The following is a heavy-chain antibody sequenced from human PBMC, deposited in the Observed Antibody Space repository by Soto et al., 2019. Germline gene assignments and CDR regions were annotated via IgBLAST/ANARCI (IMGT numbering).Heavy chain of an antibody. CDR1: GYSISSGYY. V-gene: IGHV4-38-2*02. D-gene: IGHD1-26*01. CDR2: IYHSGST. Sequence: PSETLSLTCAVSGYSISSGYYWGWIRQPPGKGLEWIGSIYHSGSTYYNPSLKSRVTLSIDTSKNQRSLKLSSVTAADTAVYYCARDLPENDIEGDTANFDYWGQGTLVTVSS. CDR3: ARDLPENDIEGDTANFDY. J-gene: IGHJ4*02.